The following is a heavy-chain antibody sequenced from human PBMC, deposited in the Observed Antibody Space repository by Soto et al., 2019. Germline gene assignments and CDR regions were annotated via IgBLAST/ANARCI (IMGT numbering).Heavy chain of an antibody. CDR1: GFTFSNYG. CDR3: VTSSQVQSTISYYYYYMDV. V-gene: IGHV3-30*03. J-gene: IGHJ6*03. Sequence: QVHLVESGGGVVQPGRSLRLSCAASGFTFSNYGFHWVRQAPGKGLEWVAIISFDGTRKFYADSVKGRFAISRDNSKNTLYLQMNSLSTEDTALYYCVTSSQVQSTISYYYYYMDVWGKGTTVTVSS. CDR2: ISFDGTRK.